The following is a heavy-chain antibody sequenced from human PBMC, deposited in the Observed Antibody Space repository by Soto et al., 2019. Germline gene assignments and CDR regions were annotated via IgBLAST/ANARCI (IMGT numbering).Heavy chain of an antibody. CDR1: GFTFSSYG. J-gene: IGHJ2*01. D-gene: IGHD1-7*01. Sequence: QVQLVESGGGVVQPGRSLRLSCAASGFTFSSYGMHWVRQAPGKGLEWVAVISYDGSNKYYADSVKGRFTISRDNSKNTLYLQMNSLRAEDTAVYYCAKDPAGTPYWYFDLWGRGTLVTVSS. CDR2: ISYDGSNK. CDR3: AKDPAGTPYWYFDL. V-gene: IGHV3-30*18.